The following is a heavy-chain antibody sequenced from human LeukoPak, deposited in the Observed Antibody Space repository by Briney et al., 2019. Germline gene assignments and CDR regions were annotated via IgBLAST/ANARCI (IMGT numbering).Heavy chain of an antibody. CDR2: INHSGST. D-gene: IGHD3-16*01. V-gene: IGHV4-34*01. CDR1: GGSFSGYY. Sequence: PSETLSLTCAVYGGSFSGYYWSWIRQPPGKGLEWIGEINHSGSTNYNPSLKSRVTISVDTSKNQFSLKLSSVTAADTAVYYCARVMITFGVDYWGQGTLVTVSS. CDR3: ARVMITFGVDY. J-gene: IGHJ4*02.